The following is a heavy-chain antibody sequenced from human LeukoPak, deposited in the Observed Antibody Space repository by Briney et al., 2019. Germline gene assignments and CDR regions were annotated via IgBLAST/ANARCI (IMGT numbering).Heavy chain of an antibody. Sequence: GGSLRLSCAVSGFTFDDYAMHWVRQVPGKGLEWVSGINWNSDSIGYADSVKGRFTTSRDNAKNSLYLQMNSLRAEDTALYYCAKDKAYSGYDRHFDYWGQGTLVTVSS. CDR2: INWNSDSI. V-gene: IGHV3-9*01. J-gene: IGHJ4*02. CDR3: AKDKAYSGYDRHFDY. D-gene: IGHD5-12*01. CDR1: GFTFDDYA.